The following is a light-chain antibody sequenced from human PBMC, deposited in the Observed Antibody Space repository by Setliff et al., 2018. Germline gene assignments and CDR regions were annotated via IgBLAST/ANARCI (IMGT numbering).Light chain of an antibody. V-gene: IGLV3-21*03. Sequence: SYELTQPPSVSVAPGRTARIPCGGANIGAKSVHWYQHRAGQAPVLVVYDDTDRPSGISNRFSGSKSGNTASLTISGLLAEDEADYFCSSYTSSHTYVFGSGTKVTV. CDR1: NIGAKS. CDR2: DDT. CDR3: SSYTSSHTYV. J-gene: IGLJ1*01.